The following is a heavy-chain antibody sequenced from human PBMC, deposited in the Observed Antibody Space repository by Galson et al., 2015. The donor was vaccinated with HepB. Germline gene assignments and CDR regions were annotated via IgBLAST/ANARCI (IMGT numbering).Heavy chain of an antibody. CDR1: GVTFSSYG. CDR2: IWYDGSNQ. J-gene: IGHJ5*02. CDR3: ARGASPYYYGSGSYNWLDP. D-gene: IGHD3-10*01. V-gene: IGHV3-33*08. Sequence: SLRLSCAASGVTFSSYGLHWVRQAPGKGLEWVAVIWYDGSNQYYADSGKGRFTISRDNSKNTLYLQMNSLRAEDTAVYYCARGASPYYYGSGSYNWLDPWGQGTLVTVSS.